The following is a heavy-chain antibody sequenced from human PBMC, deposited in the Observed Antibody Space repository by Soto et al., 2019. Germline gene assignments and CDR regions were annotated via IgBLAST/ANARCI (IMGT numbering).Heavy chain of an antibody. V-gene: IGHV3-48*03. CDR3: ARGLEYYFKPGVFDL. CDR1: GFTLSSSE. J-gene: IGHJ3*01. D-gene: IGHD1-26*01. Sequence: EVQLVESGGGLEQPGGSLRLSCAASGFTLSSSEMNWVRQAPGKGLEWVSYVGSSGNTKYYADSVKGRFTISRDNAKNSLYLQMNSLRAEDTAVDYCARGLEYYFKPGVFDLWGQGTMVTVSS. CDR2: VGSSGNTK.